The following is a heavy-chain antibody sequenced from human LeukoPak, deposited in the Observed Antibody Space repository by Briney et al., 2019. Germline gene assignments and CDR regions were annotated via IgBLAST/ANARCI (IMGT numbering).Heavy chain of an antibody. CDR1: GFTFSSYW. Sequence: PGGSLRLSCAASGFTFSSYWMSWVRQAPGKGLEWVANIKQDGSEKYYADSVKGRFTISRDNAKNSLYLQMNSLRAEDTAVYYCARDPYYYDSSGIDYWGQGTLVTVSS. CDR2: IKQDGSEK. CDR3: ARDPYYYDSSGIDY. J-gene: IGHJ4*02. V-gene: IGHV3-7*01. D-gene: IGHD3-22*01.